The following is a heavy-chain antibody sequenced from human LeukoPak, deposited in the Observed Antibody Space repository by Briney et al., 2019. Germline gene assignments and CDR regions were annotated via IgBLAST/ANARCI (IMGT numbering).Heavy chain of an antibody. CDR2: IKQDGSEK. CDR3: ARSPRGYCSGGSCYSEFDY. D-gene: IGHD2-15*01. Sequence: GGSLRLSSAASGFTFSRYWMSWVRQAPGKGLEWVANIKQDGSEKYYVDSVKGRFTISRDNAKNSLYLQMNSLRAEDTAVYYCARSPRGYCSGGSCYSEFDYWGQGTLVTVSS. CDR1: GFTFSRYW. J-gene: IGHJ4*02. V-gene: IGHV3-7*01.